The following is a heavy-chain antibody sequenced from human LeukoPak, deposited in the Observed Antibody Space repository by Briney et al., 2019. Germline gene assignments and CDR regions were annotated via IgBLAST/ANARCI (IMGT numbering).Heavy chain of an antibody. CDR3: ARHMVRGNWFDP. CDR2: IYYNGST. D-gene: IGHD3-10*01. Sequence: SETLSLTCTVSGGSISSYYWSWIRQPPGKGLEWIGYIYYNGSTNYNPSLKSRVTISVDTSKNQFSLKLSSVTAADTAVYYCARHMVRGNWFDPWGQGTLVTVSS. J-gene: IGHJ5*02. V-gene: IGHV4-59*08. CDR1: GGSISSYY.